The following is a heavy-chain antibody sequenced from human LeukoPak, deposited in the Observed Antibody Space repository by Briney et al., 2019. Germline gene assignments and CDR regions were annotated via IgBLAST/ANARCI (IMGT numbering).Heavy chain of an antibody. V-gene: IGHV3-53*01. Sequence: GGSLRLSCAASGFTVSSNYMSWVRQAPGKGLEWVSVIYSGGSTYYADSVKGRFTISRDNSKNTLYLQMNSLRAEDTAVYYCAREGTYYDFWSGYRRGYMDVWGKGTTVTVSS. CDR3: AREGTYYDFWSGYRRGYMDV. CDR2: IYSGGST. CDR1: GFTVSSNY. D-gene: IGHD3-3*01. J-gene: IGHJ6*03.